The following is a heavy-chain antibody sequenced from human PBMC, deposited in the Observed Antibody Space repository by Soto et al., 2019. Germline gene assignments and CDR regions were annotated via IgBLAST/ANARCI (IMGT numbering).Heavy chain of an antibody. CDR1: GYTFTGYY. Sequence: ASVKVSCTASGYTFTGYYMHWVRQAPGQGLEWMGWINPNSGGTNYAQKFQGWVTMTRDTSISTAYMELSRLRSDDTAVYYCARVYSSSWYGPFDYWGQGTLVTVSS. CDR3: ARVYSSSWYGPFDY. D-gene: IGHD6-13*01. V-gene: IGHV1-2*04. J-gene: IGHJ4*02. CDR2: INPNSGGT.